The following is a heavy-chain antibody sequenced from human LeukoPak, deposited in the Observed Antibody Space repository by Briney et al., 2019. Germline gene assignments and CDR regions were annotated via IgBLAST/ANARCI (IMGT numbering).Heavy chain of an antibody. V-gene: IGHV4-34*01. J-gene: IGHJ6*03. CDR2: INHSGST. CDR1: GFTFSSYA. CDR3: ARGPKYYYGSGSYYRSGYYYYYMDV. D-gene: IGHD3-10*01. Sequence: GSLRLSCAASGFTFSSYAMSWVRQPPGKWLEWIGEINHSGSTNYNPSLKSRVTISVDTSKNQFSLKLSSVTAADTAVYYCARGPKYYYGSGSYYRSGYYYYYMDVWGKGTTVTVSS.